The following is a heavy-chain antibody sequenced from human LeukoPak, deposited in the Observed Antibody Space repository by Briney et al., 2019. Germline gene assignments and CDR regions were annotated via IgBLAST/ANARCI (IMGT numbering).Heavy chain of an antibody. D-gene: IGHD3-9*01. CDR3: ARALTRLAAFDI. CDR1: GGSISSGGYS. V-gene: IGHV4-30-2*01. Sequence: PSQTLSLTCAVSGGSISSGGYSWSWIRQPPGKGLEWIGYIYHSGSTYYNPSLKSRVTISVDRSKNQFSLKLSSVTAADTAVYCCARALTRLAAFDIWGQGTMVTVSS. J-gene: IGHJ3*02. CDR2: IYHSGST.